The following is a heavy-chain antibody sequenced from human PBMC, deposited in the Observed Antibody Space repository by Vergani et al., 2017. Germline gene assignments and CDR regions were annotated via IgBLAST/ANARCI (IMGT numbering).Heavy chain of an antibody. CDR2: IFYSGST. Sequence: QVQLQESGPGLVKPSQTLSLTCTVSGGSVSSGAYYLSWIRQHPGKGLEWIGYIFYSGSTYYNPSFKCRVTISVDTSKNHFSLKLSPVTAADTAVYYCARAPMGELPFYYYYYYMDVWDKGTTVTVSS. D-gene: IGHD3-16*01. V-gene: IGHV4-31*03. CDR3: ARAPMGELPFYYYYYYMDV. J-gene: IGHJ6*03. CDR1: GGSVSSGAYY.